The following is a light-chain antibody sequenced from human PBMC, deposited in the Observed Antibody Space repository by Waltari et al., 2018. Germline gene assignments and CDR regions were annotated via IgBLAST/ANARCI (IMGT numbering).Light chain of an antibody. V-gene: IGLV3-21*01. CDR1: NIGSRS. CDR2: HDS. CDR3: QVWDSSSDQHV. Sequence: SYVLTQPPSVSVAPGKTARIPCGGNNIGSRSVHWYQVRPGQAPVLVISHDSDRPSGIPERFSGSNSGNTATLTIIRVEAGDEADFYCQVWDSSSDQHVFGTGTKVTVL. J-gene: IGLJ1*01.